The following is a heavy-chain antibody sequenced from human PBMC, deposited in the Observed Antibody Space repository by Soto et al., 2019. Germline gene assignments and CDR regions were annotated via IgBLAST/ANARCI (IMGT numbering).Heavy chain of an antibody. D-gene: IGHD5-12*01. CDR1: GFTFSSYW. V-gene: IGHV3-7*01. Sequence: LRLSCAASGFTFSSYWMSWVRQAPGKGLEWVANIKQDGSEKYYVDSVKGRFTISRDNAKNSLYLQMNSLRAEDTAVYYCARDLGGYSGYGLDAFDIWGQGTMVTVS. J-gene: IGHJ3*02. CDR3: ARDLGGYSGYGLDAFDI. CDR2: IKQDGSEK.